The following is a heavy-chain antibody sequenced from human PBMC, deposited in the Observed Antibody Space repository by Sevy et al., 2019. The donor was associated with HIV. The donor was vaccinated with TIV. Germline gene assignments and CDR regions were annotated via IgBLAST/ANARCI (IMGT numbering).Heavy chain of an antibody. J-gene: IGHJ4*02. CDR3: AREVGRDFWSGSLDY. Sequence: SETLSLTCTDSGGSVSSGSYYWSWIRQPPGKGLEWIGYIYYSGSTNYNPSLKSRVSISVDTSKNQFFLKLSSVTAADTAVYYCAREVGRDFWSGSLDYWGQGTLVTVSS. V-gene: IGHV4-61*01. D-gene: IGHD3-3*01. CDR2: IYYSGST. CDR1: GGSVSSGSYY.